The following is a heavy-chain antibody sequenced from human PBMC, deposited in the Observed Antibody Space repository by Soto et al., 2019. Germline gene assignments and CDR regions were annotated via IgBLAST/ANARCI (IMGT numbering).Heavy chain of an antibody. CDR1: GYTFLDCY. Sequence: GAVKVTCQASGYTFLDCYIHWVGQAPGQGRAWMGWINSNKGCTNSPEQLQDRVTMTSDTSISTPHMALRRLRSDDTAGYYCATDSYWSANDCYAFDAWGQGTLVTVSS. D-gene: IGHD2-21*02. CDR3: ATDSYWSANDCYAFDA. J-gene: IGHJ4*02. CDR2: INSNKGCT. V-gene: IGHV1-2*02.